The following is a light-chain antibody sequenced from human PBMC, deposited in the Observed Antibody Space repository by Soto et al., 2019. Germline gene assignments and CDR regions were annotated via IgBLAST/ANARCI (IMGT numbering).Light chain of an antibody. Sequence: DIQMTQSPSSLSASVGDRVTITCRASQSISSYLNWYQQKPGKAPKLLIYAASSLQSGVPSRFSGSGSGTDFTHTSSTLQPEDFATYYCQQSYSTPWTFGQGTKVEIK. V-gene: IGKV1-39*01. J-gene: IGKJ1*01. CDR3: QQSYSTPWT. CDR2: AAS. CDR1: QSISSY.